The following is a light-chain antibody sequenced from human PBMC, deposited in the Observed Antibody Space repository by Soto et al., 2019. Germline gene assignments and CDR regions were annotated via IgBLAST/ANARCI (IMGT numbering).Light chain of an antibody. V-gene: IGKV3-20*01. Sequence: ENLLTQSPATLSLSPGESATLSCRAGHMVSSYYIAWYQQKPGQPPRLLIYAASSRAAGIPERFSGSGSGTDFSLTISRLEPEDFAVYYCQQYGDSPPYNFGQGTKVDIK. J-gene: IGKJ2*01. CDR2: AAS. CDR3: QQYGDSPPYN. CDR1: HMVSSYY.